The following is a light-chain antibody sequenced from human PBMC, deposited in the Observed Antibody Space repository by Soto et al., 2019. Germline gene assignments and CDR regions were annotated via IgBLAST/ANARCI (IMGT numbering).Light chain of an antibody. CDR2: LNSDGSH. CDR3: QTWGSGIVV. Sequence: QPVLTQSPSASASLGASVKLTCTLSSGHSNYAIAWHQQQSEKGPRYLMKLNSDGSHSKGDGIPDRFSGSSSGAERYLAISSIQSEDEADCYRQTWGSGIVVFGGGTKVTVL. V-gene: IGLV4-69*01. CDR1: SGHSNYA. J-gene: IGLJ2*01.